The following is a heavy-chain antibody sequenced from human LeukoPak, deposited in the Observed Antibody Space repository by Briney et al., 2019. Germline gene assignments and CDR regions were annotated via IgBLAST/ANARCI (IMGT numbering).Heavy chain of an antibody. CDR3: ARDNSIHERGWWFDP. J-gene: IGHJ5*02. CDR1: GYSFTSHY. CDR2: INPRGTST. Sequence: GASVKVSCKASGYSFTSHYMHWVRQAPGQGFEWMGLINPRGTSTIYAEKFQGRIIMTRDMSTTTDYMELSSLKSDDTAVYYCARDNSIHERGWWFDPWGQGTLVTVSS. V-gene: IGHV1-46*01. D-gene: IGHD4-23*01.